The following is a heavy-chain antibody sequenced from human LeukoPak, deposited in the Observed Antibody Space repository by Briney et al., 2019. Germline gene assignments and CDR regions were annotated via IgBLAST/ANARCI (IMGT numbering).Heavy chain of an antibody. CDR1: GGSFSGYY. Sequence: PSETLSLTCAVYGGSFSGYYWSWIRHPPGKGLELIGEINHSGSTNYNPSLKSRVTISVDTSKNQFSLKLSSVTAADTAVYYCARNPIIYCSGGSCKKYYFDYWGQGTLVTVSS. CDR3: ARNPIIYCSGGSCKKYYFDY. D-gene: IGHD2-15*01. J-gene: IGHJ4*02. V-gene: IGHV4-34*01. CDR2: INHSGST.